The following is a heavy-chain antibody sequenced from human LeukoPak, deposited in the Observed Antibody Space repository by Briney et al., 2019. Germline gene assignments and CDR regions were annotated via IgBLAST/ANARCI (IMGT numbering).Heavy chain of an antibody. CDR2: IRSKPYGGTA. CDR1: GLLFGDYA. V-gene: IGHV3-49*04. D-gene: IGHD2-21*01. J-gene: IGHJ5*02. Sequence: GGSLRLSCTASGLLFGDYAMTWVRQAPGKGLEWVGFIRSKPYGGTAEYAESVKGRFTISRDDSRTIAYLDMNGLKTEDSAVYHCTVQVIPSDKWFDPWGQGTPVTVSS. CDR3: TVQVIPSDKWFDP.